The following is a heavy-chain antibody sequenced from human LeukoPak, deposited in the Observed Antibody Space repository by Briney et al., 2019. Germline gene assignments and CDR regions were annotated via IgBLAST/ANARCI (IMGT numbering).Heavy chain of an antibody. D-gene: IGHD6-6*01. CDR3: ARVARAQYYFDY. CDR2: IKHDGSEK. V-gene: IGHV3-7*03. Sequence: GGSLRLSCAASGFIFTNYFMSWVRQAPGKGLEWVASIKHDGSEKYYVDSVRGRFTISRDNTMNSLYLQMSSLKASDTAMYYCARVARAQYYFDYWGQGTLVTVSS. J-gene: IGHJ4*02. CDR1: GFIFTNYF.